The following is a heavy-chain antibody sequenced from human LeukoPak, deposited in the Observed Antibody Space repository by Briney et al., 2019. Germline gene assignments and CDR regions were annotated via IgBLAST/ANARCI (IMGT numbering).Heavy chain of an antibody. CDR1: GFTFSSYS. CDR2: ISSSSSSTI. D-gene: IGHD2-2*01. CDR3: ARDVYCSSATCPFDY. V-gene: IGHV3-48*01. Sequence: GGSLRLSCAATGFTFSSYSMNWVRQAPGKGLEWVSYISSSSSSTIYYADSVKGRFTISRDNAKNSLYLQMNSLRAEDTAVYYCARDVYCSSATCPFDYWGQGTLVTVSS. J-gene: IGHJ4*02.